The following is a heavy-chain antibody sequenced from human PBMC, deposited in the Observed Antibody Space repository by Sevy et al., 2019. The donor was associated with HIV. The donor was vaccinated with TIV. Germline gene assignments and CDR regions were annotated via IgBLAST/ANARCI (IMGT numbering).Heavy chain of an antibody. Sequence: GGSLRLSCAASGFTFSSYDMHWVRQATGKGLEWVSAIGTAGDTYYPGSVKGRFTISRENAKNSLYLQMNSLRAGDTAVYYCAREGQWFGERGYYYYGMDVWGQGTMVTVSS. CDR2: IGTAGDT. CDR1: GFTFSSYD. J-gene: IGHJ6*02. V-gene: IGHV3-13*01. D-gene: IGHD3-10*01. CDR3: AREGQWFGERGYYYYGMDV.